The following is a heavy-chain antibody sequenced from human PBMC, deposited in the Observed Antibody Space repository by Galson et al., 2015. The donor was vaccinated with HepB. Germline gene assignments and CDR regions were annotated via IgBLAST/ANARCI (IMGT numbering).Heavy chain of an antibody. CDR3: ARDIRVLGGGSGYYYADAFDI. J-gene: IGHJ3*02. Sequence: SVKVSCKASGYTFTSYGISWVRQAPGQGLEWMGWISAYNGNTNYAQKLQGRVTMTTDTSTSTAYMELRSLRSDDTAVYYCARDIRVLGGGSGYYYADAFDIWSQGTMVTVSS. CDR2: ISAYNGNT. D-gene: IGHD3-22*01. CDR1: GYTFTSYG. V-gene: IGHV1-18*04.